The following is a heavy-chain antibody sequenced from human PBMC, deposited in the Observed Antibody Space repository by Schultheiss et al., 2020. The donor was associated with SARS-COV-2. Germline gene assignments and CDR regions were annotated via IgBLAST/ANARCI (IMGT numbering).Heavy chain of an antibody. CDR1: GGSISSYY. J-gene: IGHJ6*03. V-gene: IGHV4-4*07. CDR2: IYTSGST. D-gene: IGHD2-21*01. CDR3: AREGAYGLLWAYYYYMDV. Sequence: SETLSLTCTVSGGSISSYYWSWIRQPAGKGLEWIGRIYTSGSTNYNPSLKSRVTMSVDTSKNQFSLKLSSVTAADTAVYYCAREGAYGLLWAYYYYMDVWGKGTTVTVSS.